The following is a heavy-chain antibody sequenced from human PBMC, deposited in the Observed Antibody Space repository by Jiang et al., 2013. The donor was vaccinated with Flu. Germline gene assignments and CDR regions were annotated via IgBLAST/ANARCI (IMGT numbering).Heavy chain of an antibody. CDR1: GFSLNTSGMC. V-gene: IGHV2-70*01. CDR3: ARAPSSYYYDSDGYYSYFYYGMDV. CDR2: IDWVDAK. Sequence: KPTQTLTLTCTFSGFSLNTSGMCVSWIRQPPGKALEWLALIDWVDAKYHSTSLKTRLTISKDTSKNQVVLTMTNMDPVDTATYYCARAPSSYYYDSDGYYSYFYYGMDVWGQGTTVTVSS. D-gene: IGHD3-22*01. J-gene: IGHJ6*02.